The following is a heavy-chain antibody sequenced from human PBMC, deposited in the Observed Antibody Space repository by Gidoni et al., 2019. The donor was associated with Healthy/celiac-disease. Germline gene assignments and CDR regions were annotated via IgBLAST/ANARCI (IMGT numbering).Heavy chain of an antibody. D-gene: IGHD3-9*01. Sequence: EVQLVESGGGLVQPGGSLILSCSASGFTFRSYARHWVRQATGKGLEYVSAISSNGGSTYYADSVKGRFTISRDNSKNTLYLQMSSLRAEDTAVYYCVKTQTPYYDILTGPDYWGQGTLVTVSS. CDR3: VKTQTPYYDILTGPDY. CDR1: GFTFRSYA. J-gene: IGHJ4*02. CDR2: ISSNGGST. V-gene: IGHV3-64D*09.